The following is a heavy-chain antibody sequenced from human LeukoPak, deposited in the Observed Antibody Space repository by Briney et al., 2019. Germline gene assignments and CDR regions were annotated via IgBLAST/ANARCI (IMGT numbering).Heavy chain of an antibody. CDR3: ARERERHDYGDYGSLDY. CDR2: INPNSGGT. J-gene: IGHJ4*02. CDR1: GYTFTGYY. V-gene: IGHV1-2*02. D-gene: IGHD4-17*01. Sequence: GASVKVSCKASGYTFTGYYMHWVRQAPGQGLEWMGWINPNSGGTNYAQKFQGRVTMTRDTSISTAYMELSRLSSDDTAVYYCARERERHDYGDYGSLDYWGQGTLVTVSS.